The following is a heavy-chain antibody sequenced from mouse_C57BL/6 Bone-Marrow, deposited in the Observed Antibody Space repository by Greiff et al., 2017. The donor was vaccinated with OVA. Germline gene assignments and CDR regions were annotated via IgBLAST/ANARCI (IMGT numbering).Heavy chain of an antibody. V-gene: IGHV1-54*01. CDR2: INPGSGGT. CDR1: GYAFTNYL. J-gene: IGHJ3*01. CDR3: ATPYYYGRVAWFAY. D-gene: IGHD1-1*01. Sequence: VQLQQSGAELVRPGTSVKVSCKASGYAFTNYLIEWVKQRPGQGLEWIGVINPGSGGTNYNEKFKGKATLTADKSSSTAYMQLSSLTSEDSAVYFCATPYYYGRVAWFAYWGQGTLVTVSA.